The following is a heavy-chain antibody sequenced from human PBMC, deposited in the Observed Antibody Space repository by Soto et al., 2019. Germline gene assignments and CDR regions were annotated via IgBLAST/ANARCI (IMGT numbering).Heavy chain of an antibody. CDR2: ISGSGGST. CDR3: ARPEAGVHGLFDAFDI. Sequence: GSLRLSCAASGFTFSSYAMSWVRQAPGTGLEWVSAISGSGGSTYYADSVKGRFTISRDNSKNTLYLQLNSLRAEDTAVYYCARPEAGVHGLFDAFDILGQGTMVRVSS. V-gene: IGHV3-23*01. D-gene: IGHD2-2*01. CDR1: GFTFSSYA. J-gene: IGHJ3*02.